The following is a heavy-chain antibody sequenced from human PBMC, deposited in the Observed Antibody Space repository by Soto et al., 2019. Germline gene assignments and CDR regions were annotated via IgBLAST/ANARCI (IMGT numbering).Heavy chain of an antibody. D-gene: IGHD3-10*01. J-gene: IGHJ4*02. CDR1: GFTFKNFW. Sequence: VGSLRLSCAASGFTFKNFWMHWVREVPGRGPEWVSRVNREGTSTTYADSVKGRFTISRDNAKSMLFLQMSSLRVEDAAVYYCARVGGGSGNYDYWGRGTQVTVSS. V-gene: IGHV3-74*03. CDR2: VNREGTST. CDR3: ARVGGGSGNYDY.